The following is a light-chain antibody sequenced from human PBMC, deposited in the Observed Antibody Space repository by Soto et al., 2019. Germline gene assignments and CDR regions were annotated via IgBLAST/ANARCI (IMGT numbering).Light chain of an antibody. J-gene: IGKJ2*01. Sequence: EIVLTQSPGTLSLSPGERATLSCRASQSVSSSYLAWYQQKPGQAPRLLNYGASSRATGIPDRFSGSGSGTDFTLTISILEPEDFAVYYCQQYGSSPMYTFGQGTKLEIK. CDR1: QSVSSSY. CDR3: QQYGSSPMYT. V-gene: IGKV3-20*01. CDR2: GAS.